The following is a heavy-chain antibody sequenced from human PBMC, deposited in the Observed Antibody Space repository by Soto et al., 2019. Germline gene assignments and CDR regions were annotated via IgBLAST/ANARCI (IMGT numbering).Heavy chain of an antibody. Sequence: PGGSLRLSCAASGGPFSSYAMNWVRQAPGKGLEWVSTISGSGGSTYYADSVKGRFTISRDNSKNTLSLQMNSLRAEDTAVYFCAVGSDSRHKNYFASWGQGTLVTVSS. V-gene: IGHV3-23*01. CDR2: ISGSGGST. J-gene: IGHJ4*02. CDR1: GGPFSSYA. D-gene: IGHD3-22*01. CDR3: AVGSDSRHKNYFAS.